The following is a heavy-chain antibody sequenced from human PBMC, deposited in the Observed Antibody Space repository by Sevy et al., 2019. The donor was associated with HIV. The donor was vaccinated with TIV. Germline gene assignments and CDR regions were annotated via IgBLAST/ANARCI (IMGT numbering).Heavy chain of an antibody. CDR3: ARDAARVIVPTAGFDS. V-gene: IGHV3-33*01. Sequence: GGSLRLSCVASGITFRSFSMHWVRQAPGKGLEWVAAIWYDGRTERYADSVQGRFTISRDNSKKTLYLQMNSLRDEDTAIYYCARDAARVIVPTAGFDSWGQGTLVTVSS. J-gene: IGHJ5*01. CDR2: IWYDGRTE. CDR1: GITFRSFS. D-gene: IGHD1-1*01.